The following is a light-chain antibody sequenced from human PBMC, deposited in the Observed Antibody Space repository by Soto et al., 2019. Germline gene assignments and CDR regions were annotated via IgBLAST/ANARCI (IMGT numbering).Light chain of an antibody. CDR2: VAS. CDR3: QQYGSLPRT. J-gene: IGKJ1*01. V-gene: IGKV3-20*01. CDR1: QSVSSGY. Sequence: EIVLTQSPGTLSLSPGERATLSCRASQSVSSGYLAWYQQKPGQAPRLLIYVASNRATGIPDRFSGSESGTDFTLTISRLEPEDFAVYYCQQYGSLPRTFGQGTQVEIK.